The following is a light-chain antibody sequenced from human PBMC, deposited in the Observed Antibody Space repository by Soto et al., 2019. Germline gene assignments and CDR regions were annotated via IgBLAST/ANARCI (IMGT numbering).Light chain of an antibody. CDR1: QTISND. V-gene: IGKV3-15*01. J-gene: IGKJ4*01. CDR3: QQNNKWPPVT. Sequence: EVVMTQSPATVSVSPGEGVTISCRASQTISNDLAWYQQKPGQAPRLLIYGASTRATGVPARFSGGGSGTEFALTISSLHSEDFAFYYCQQNNKWPPVTFGGGTKV. CDR2: GAS.